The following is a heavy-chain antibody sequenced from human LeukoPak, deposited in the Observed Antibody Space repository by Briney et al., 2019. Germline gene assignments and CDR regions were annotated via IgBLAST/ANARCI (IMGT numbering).Heavy chain of an antibody. J-gene: IGHJ4*02. CDR2: ILFSRKN. CDR3: VRRDPGWNYFDY. V-gene: IGHV4-59*08. D-gene: IGHD6-19*01. Sequence: PSETLSLTCAVSGGSINSHYWGWIRHPPGKGPQWIGDILFSRKNNYSPSLKSRATISLDTSKDHLSPHLTSVLAADTAIYYCVRRDPGWNYFDYWGQGILVTVSS. CDR1: GGSINSHY.